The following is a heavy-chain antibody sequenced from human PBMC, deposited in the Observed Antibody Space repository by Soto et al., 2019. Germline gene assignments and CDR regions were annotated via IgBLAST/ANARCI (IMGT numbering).Heavy chain of an antibody. D-gene: IGHD6-19*01. V-gene: IGHV1-46*01. J-gene: IGHJ3*02. Sequence: ASVKVSCKASGYTFTSYYMHWVRQAPGQGLEWMGIINPSGGSTSYAQKFQGRVTMTRDTSTSTVYMELSSLRSEDTAVYYCARVLARPYRSRWLEVAFDIWGQGKMVTVSS. CDR3: ARVLARPYRSRWLEVAFDI. CDR1: GYTFTSYY. CDR2: INPSGGST.